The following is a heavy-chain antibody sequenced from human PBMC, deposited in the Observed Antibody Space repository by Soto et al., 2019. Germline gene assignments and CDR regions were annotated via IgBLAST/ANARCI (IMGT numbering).Heavy chain of an antibody. J-gene: IGHJ4*02. Sequence: PGESLKIACETSGYSFTNFWLSWVRQMPGKGLEWMGRIDPRDSYTNYSPSSQGHVTFSADESINTAYLQWSSLKASDTAMYYCARQRHPDSPFMVLMTKAFDDSAQGTLVTVSS. CDR2: IDPRDSYT. D-gene: IGHD1-1*01. V-gene: IGHV5-10-1*01. CDR3: ARQRHPDSPFMVLMTKAFDD. CDR1: GYSFTNFW.